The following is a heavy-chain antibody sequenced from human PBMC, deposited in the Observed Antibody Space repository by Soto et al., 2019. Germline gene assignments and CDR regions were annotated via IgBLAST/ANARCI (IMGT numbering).Heavy chain of an antibody. J-gene: IGHJ6*03. V-gene: IGHV1-18*01. CDR1: GYTFTSYG. Sequence: ASVKVSCKASGYTFTSYGISWVRQAPGQGLEWMGWISAYNGNTNYAQKLQGRVTMTTDTSTSTAYMELRSLRSDDTAVYYCARGYCSGGSCYSYYYYYMDVWGKGTTVNVSS. CDR3: ARGYCSGGSCYSYYYYYMDV. CDR2: ISAYNGNT. D-gene: IGHD2-15*01.